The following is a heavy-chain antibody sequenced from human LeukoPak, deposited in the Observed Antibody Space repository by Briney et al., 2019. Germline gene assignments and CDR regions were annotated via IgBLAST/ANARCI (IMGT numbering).Heavy chain of an antibody. D-gene: IGHD2-8*01. CDR2: IFSHGET. V-gene: IGHV3-66*01. CDR1: GFTVGNNY. Sequence: GGSLRLSCAASGFTVGNNYMNWVRQAPGQGLEWVSLIFSHGETSYADSVKGRFTISRDNSKITLYLQMNGLRVEDTAVYYCARDPPAVSINTYAWGQGTLVTVSS. J-gene: IGHJ4*02. CDR3: ARDPPAVSINTYA.